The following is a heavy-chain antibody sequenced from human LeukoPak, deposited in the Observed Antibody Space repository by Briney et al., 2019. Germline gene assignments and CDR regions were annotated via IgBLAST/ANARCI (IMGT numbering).Heavy chain of an antibody. V-gene: IGHV5-10-1*01. D-gene: IGHD6-13*01. CDR2: IDPSDSYT. CDR3: ARRNRNSWYSFDY. CDR1: GYSFTSYW. Sequence: GESLKISCRGSGYSFTSYWISWVRQMPGKGLEWMGRIDPSDSYTNYSPSFQGHVTISADKSISTAYLQWSSLKASDTAMYYCARRNRNSWYSFDYWGQGSLVTVSS. J-gene: IGHJ4*02.